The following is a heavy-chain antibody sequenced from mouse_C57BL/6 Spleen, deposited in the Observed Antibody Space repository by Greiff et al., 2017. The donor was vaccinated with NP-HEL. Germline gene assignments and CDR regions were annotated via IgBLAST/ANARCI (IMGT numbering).Heavy chain of an antibody. V-gene: IGHV1-26*01. D-gene: IGHD1-1*01. CDR3: ASIRADYFYAMDY. J-gene: IGHJ4*01. CDR1: GYTFTDYY. Sequence: EVQLQQSGPELVKPGASVKISCKASGYTFTDYYMNWVKQSHGKSLEWIGDINPNNGGTSYNQKFKGKATLTVDKSSSTAYMELRSLTSEDSAVYYCASIRADYFYAMDYWGQGTSVTVSS. CDR2: INPNNGGT.